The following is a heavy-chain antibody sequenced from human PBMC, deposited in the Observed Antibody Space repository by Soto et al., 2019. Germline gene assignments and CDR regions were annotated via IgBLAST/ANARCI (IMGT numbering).Heavy chain of an antibody. CDR1: GLTLSAYD. J-gene: IGHJ6*02. CDR3: ARAYSGRLPRRADYYYAMDV. CDR2: LGAADDP. Sequence: GGSLRLSCAASGLTLSAYDMHWVRQAEGKGLEWVSALGAADDPYYLVSVKGRFTISRENAKNSLCLQMNNLRAGDTAVYYCARAYSGRLPRRADYYYAMDVWGQGTTVTVSS. D-gene: IGHD2-15*01. V-gene: IGHV3-13*05.